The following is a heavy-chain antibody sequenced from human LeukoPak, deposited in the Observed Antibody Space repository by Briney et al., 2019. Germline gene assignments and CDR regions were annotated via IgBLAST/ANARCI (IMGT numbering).Heavy chain of an antibody. V-gene: IGHV1-18*01. CDR2: ISAYNGYT. CDR3: ARGAVNRYNWNDDNYYYYYMDV. Sequence: ASVKVSCKASGYTFNRYGISWMRRAPGQGLEWMGWISAYNGYTNYAQNLQGRVTMTTDTSTSTAYMELRSLRSDDTAVYYCARGAVNRYNWNDDNYYYYYMDVWGKGSTVTISS. J-gene: IGHJ6*03. CDR1: GYTFNRYG. D-gene: IGHD1-1*01.